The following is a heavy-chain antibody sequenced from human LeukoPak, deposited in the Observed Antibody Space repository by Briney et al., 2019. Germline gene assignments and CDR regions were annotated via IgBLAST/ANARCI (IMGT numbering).Heavy chain of an antibody. CDR3: ARYCTNGVCGFDY. CDR2: INPSGDNT. Sequence: ASVKVSCKASGYTFTNNFMHWVRQAPGQGLEWMGIINPSGDNTWYAQKLQGRVTMTRDMATSTDYMEVSSLRSEDTAVYYCARYCTNGVCGFDYWGQGTLVTVSS. J-gene: IGHJ4*02. D-gene: IGHD2-8*01. V-gene: IGHV1-46*01. CDR1: GYTFTNNF.